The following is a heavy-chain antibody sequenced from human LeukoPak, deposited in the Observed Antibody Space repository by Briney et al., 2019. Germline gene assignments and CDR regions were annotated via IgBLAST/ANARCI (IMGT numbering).Heavy chain of an antibody. D-gene: IGHD3-22*01. CDR2: IKPDGSDK. J-gene: IGHJ4*02. CDR3: ARLGDRSGYYDF. Sequence: PGGSLRLSCAASGFTFSSYWMSWVRQAPGKGLEWVANIKPDGSDKYYVDSVKGRSTTSRDNAKNSLYLQMNSLRAEDTAVYYCARLGDRSGYYDFWGQGALVTVSS. CDR1: GFTFSSYW. V-gene: IGHV3-7*01.